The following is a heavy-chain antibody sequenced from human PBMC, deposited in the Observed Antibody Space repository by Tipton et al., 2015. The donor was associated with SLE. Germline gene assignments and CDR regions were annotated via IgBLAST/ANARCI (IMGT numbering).Heavy chain of an antibody. CDR2: IYYSGST. CDR3: ARDQGGVGDFDY. Sequence: LRLSCTVSGGSISSYYWSWIRQPPGKGLEWIGYIYYSGSTNYNPSLKSRVTISVDTSKNQFSLKLSSVTAADTAVYFCARDQGGVGDFDYWGQGTLVTVSS. CDR1: GGSISSYY. J-gene: IGHJ4*02. V-gene: IGHV4-59*01. D-gene: IGHD1-26*01.